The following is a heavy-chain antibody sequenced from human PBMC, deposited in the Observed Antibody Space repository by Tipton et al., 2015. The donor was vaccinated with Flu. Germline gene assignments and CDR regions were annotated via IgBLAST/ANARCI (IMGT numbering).Heavy chain of an antibody. V-gene: IGHV4-34*10. CDR2: INHSGST. CDR3: ARSSRDNCGGSCFPLDY. CDR1: AGSLSGHH. D-gene: IGHD2-21*01. J-gene: IGHJ4*02. Sequence: PRLVKPSETLSLTCAVYAGSLSGHHWSWIRQPPGKGPEWIGEINHSGSTNYNPSLKSRVTMSVDTFKNQFSLRLSSVTAADTAVYYCARSSRDNCGGSCFPLDYWGQGTLVTVS.